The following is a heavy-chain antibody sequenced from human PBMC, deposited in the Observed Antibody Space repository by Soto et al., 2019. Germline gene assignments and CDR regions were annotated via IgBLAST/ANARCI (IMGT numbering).Heavy chain of an antibody. CDR3: AKVSRGIGVVPAAVN. V-gene: IGHV3-23*01. D-gene: IGHD2-2*01. J-gene: IGHJ4*02. Sequence: EVQLLESGGGLEQPGGSLRLSCVGSGHTFHNYAMTWVRQAPGQGLEWVSGISGSGGSTYYADSVRGRFTISRDDSKNTLYLQMNSLRAEDTAVYYCAKVSRGIGVVPAAVNWGQGTLVTVSS. CDR2: ISGSGGST. CDR1: GHTFHNYA.